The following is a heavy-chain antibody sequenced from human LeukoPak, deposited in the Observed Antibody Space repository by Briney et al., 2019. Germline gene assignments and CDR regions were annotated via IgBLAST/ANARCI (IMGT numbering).Heavy chain of an antibody. J-gene: IGHJ1*01. D-gene: IGHD2-15*01. CDR3: ASTFPYCGDGSCAL. CDR2: IHPDGSVK. V-gene: IGHV3-7*01. Sequence: GGSLRLSCLGTGLAFKNYWMTWVRQAPGKGLEWVANIHPDGSVKNYVDDVRGRFTISRDNANTSLYLQLDNLRADDTAAYYCASTFPYCGDGSCALGGQGTLVIVSS. CDR1: GLAFKNYW.